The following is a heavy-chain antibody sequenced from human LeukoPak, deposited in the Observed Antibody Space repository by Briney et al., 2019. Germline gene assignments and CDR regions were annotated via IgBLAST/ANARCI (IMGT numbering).Heavy chain of an antibody. CDR3: ARVESRYCSSTSCPEDY. J-gene: IGHJ4*02. Sequence: GASVKVSCKASGYTFTSYGISWVRQAPGQGLEWMGWISAYNGNTNYAQKLQGRVTMTTDTSTSTAYMELRSLRSDDTAVYYCARVESRYCSSTSCPEDYWGQGTLVTVSS. D-gene: IGHD2-2*01. V-gene: IGHV1-18*01. CDR2: ISAYNGNT. CDR1: GYTFTSYG.